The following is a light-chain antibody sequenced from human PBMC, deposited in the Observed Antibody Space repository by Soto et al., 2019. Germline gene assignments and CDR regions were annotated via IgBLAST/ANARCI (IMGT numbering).Light chain of an antibody. V-gene: IGKV4-1*01. CDR3: QQYYSTPRT. Sequence: DIVMTQSPDSLAVSLGERATINCKSSQSILYSSINRNYLAWFQQKPGQPPKLLIYWASTRESGVPDRFSGSGSGTDFTLTISSLQAEDVAVYFCQQYYSTPRTFRQGTKVEIK. J-gene: IGKJ1*01. CDR1: QSILYSSINRNY. CDR2: WAS.